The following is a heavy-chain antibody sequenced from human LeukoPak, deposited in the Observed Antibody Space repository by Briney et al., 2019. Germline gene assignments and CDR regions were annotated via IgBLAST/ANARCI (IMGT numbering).Heavy chain of an antibody. J-gene: IGHJ3*02. Sequence: GGSLRLSCAASGFTFSSYGMHWVRQAPGKGLEWVAVISYDGSNKYDADSVKGRFTISRDNSKNTLFLQMNSLRAEDTAVFYCAKGGCSGATCYSDAFHIWGQGTMVTVSS. V-gene: IGHV3-30*18. CDR2: ISYDGSNK. CDR1: GFTFSSYG. CDR3: AKGGCSGATCYSDAFHI. D-gene: IGHD2-15*01.